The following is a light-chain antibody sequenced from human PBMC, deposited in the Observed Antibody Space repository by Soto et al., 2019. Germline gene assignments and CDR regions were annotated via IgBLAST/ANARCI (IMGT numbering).Light chain of an antibody. Sequence: QSVLTQSSSASASLGSSVKLTCTLSSGHSSYIIAWHQKQPGKAPRYLMKLEGSGSYNKGSGVPDRFSGSSSGADRYLTISSRQFEDEADYYCETWDSNTRVFGGETKVTVL. V-gene: IGLV4-60*02. J-gene: IGLJ3*02. CDR2: LEGSGSY. CDR3: ETWDSNTRV. CDR1: SGHSSYI.